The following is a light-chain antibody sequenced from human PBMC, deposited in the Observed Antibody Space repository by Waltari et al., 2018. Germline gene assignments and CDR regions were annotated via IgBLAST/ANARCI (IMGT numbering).Light chain of an antibody. CDR3: MQATHWQVT. Sequence: DVGLTQSPLSLPVTPGQSASISCRSSQSLVYTDGISYLNWFHQRPGQAPRRLIYKVSNRDSGVPDRFSGSGSGTDFTLMISSVEADDVGVYFCMQATHWQVTFGQGTRLEIK. J-gene: IGKJ5*01. V-gene: IGKV2-30*01. CDR1: QSLVYTDGISY. CDR2: KVS.